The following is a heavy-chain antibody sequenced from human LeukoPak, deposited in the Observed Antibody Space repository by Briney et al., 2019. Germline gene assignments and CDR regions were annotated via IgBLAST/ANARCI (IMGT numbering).Heavy chain of an antibody. J-gene: IGHJ5*02. CDR1: GYTFTSYD. V-gene: IGHV1-8*01. CDR2: MNPNSGNT. CDR3: ARRRGYCSSTSCYENWFDP. D-gene: IGHD2-2*01. Sequence: ASVKVSCKASGYTFTSYDINWVRQATGQGLEWMGWMNPNSGNTGYAQKFQGRVTMTRNTSISTAYMELSSLRSEDTAVYYCARRRGYCSSTSCYENWFDPWGQGTLVTVSS.